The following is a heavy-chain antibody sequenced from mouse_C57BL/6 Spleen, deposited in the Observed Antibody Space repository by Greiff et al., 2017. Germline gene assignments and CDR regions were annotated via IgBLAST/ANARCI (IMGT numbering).Heavy chain of an antibody. V-gene: IGHV5-16*01. D-gene: IGHD2-10*02. CDR3: ARGYGAWFAY. J-gene: IGHJ3*01. CDR1: GFTFSDYY. CDR2: INYDGSST. Sequence: EVKLVESEGGLVQPGSSMKLSCTASGFTFSDYYMAWVRQVPEKGLEWVANINYDGSSTYYLDSLKSRFIISRDNAKSILYLQMSSLKSEDTATYYCARGYGAWFAYWGQGTLVTVSA.